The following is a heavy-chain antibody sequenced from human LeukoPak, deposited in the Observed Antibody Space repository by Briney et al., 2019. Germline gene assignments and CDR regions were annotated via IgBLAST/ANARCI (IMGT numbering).Heavy chain of an antibody. J-gene: IGHJ6*02. V-gene: IGHV3-7*03. Sequence: PGGSLRLSCAASGFTFSSYWMSWVRQAPGKGLEWVANIKQDGSEKYYVDSVKGRFTISRDNAKNSLYLQMNSLRAEDTAVYYCAGPGNDYGDYFSYYYGMDVWGQGTTVTVSS. CDR2: IKQDGSEK. D-gene: IGHD4-17*01. CDR3: AGPGNDYGDYFSYYYGMDV. CDR1: GFTFSSYW.